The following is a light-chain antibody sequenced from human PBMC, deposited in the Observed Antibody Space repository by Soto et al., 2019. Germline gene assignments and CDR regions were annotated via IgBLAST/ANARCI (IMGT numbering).Light chain of an antibody. V-gene: IGLV1-40*01. J-gene: IGLJ2*01. CDR1: SSNTEAGYD. Sequence: QSVLTQPPSVSGAPGQRVTISCTGSSSNTEAGYDVHWYQQLPGTAPKLLIYGNSNRPSGVPDRFSGSKSGTSASLAITGLQAEDEADYYCQSYDSSLSGYVVFGGGTKVIVL. CDR3: QSYDSSLSGYVV. CDR2: GNS.